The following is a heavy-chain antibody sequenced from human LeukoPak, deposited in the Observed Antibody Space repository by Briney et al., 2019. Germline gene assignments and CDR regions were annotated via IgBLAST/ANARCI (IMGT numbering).Heavy chain of an antibody. CDR1: GFTFSSSA. CDR2: IAHHGNNK. V-gene: IGHV3-30*02. D-gene: IGHD2-8*02. Sequence: GGSLRLSCGASGFTFSSSAMHWVRQGPGKGLEWVAYIAHHGNNKYYADSVKGRFTISRDNSKGSLYLQMNSLRADDTAVYYCAKDGSWSCTDWGQGTLVRVSS. CDR3: AKDGSWSCTD. J-gene: IGHJ4*02.